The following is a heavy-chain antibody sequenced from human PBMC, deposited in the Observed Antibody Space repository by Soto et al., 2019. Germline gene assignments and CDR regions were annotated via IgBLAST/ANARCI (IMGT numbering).Heavy chain of an antibody. CDR1: GFTLRTYY. CDR3: VRGMNHLF. V-gene: IGHV3-21*06. J-gene: IGHJ4*01. Sequence: EVQLVESGGGLVKPGGSLRLSCAASGFTLRTYYMNWVLQAPGKGLDWVSPISRSSSVRYYADSVRGRFTISRDNAKNALYLQMNRLRADDTAVYFCVRGMNHLFGGQGTLVTVSS. CDR2: ISRSSSVR.